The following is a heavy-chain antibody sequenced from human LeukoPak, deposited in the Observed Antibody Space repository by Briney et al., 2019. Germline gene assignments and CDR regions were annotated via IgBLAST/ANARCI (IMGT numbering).Heavy chain of an antibody. Sequence: SETLSLTCTVSGGSISSYYWSWIRQPPGKGLEWIGYIYDSGSTNYNPSLKSRVTISVDTSKNQFSLKLSSVTAADTAVYYCAREGLAGYYYDSSGLNWFDPWGQGTLVTVSS. V-gene: IGHV4-59*12. D-gene: IGHD3-22*01. CDR3: AREGLAGYYYDSSGLNWFDP. CDR1: GGSISSYY. CDR2: IYDSGST. J-gene: IGHJ5*02.